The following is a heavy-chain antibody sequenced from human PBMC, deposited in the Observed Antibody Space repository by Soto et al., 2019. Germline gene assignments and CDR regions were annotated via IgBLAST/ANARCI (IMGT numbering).Heavy chain of an antibody. Sequence: KTSEILSLTCAVSGTYVTSFSWIWVRQPPGRGLEWVGRIYIRGSPNYNPSLEGRITMSIDTSKNEVSLKLRSVTAADTAIYFCAENPYVRGNYFFFDPWGRGSLVTVSS. CDR3: AENPYVRGNYFFFDP. CDR1: GTYVTSFS. D-gene: IGHD3-10*02. J-gene: IGHJ5*02. V-gene: IGHV4-4*07. CDR2: IYIRGSP.